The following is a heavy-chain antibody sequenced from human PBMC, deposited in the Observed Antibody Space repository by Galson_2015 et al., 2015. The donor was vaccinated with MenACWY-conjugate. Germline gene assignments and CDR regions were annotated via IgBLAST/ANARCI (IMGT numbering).Heavy chain of an antibody. CDR1: GFTFNNYW. V-gene: IGHV3-74*01. D-gene: IGHD1-1*01. Sequence: SLRLSCAASGFTFNNYWMHWVRQPPGKGLEWISCIKGDGRLSNYADSVKGLFTISTDNAKNMVYLQMDGLVDEDTSVYFCARDNNWSFDSWGQGTLVTVSS. CDR3: ARDNNWSFDS. J-gene: IGHJ4*02. CDR2: IKGDGRLS.